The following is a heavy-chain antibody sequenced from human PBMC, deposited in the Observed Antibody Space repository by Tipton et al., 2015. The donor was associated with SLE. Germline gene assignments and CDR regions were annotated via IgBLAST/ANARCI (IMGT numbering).Heavy chain of an antibody. V-gene: IGHV1-46*01. CDR1: GYTFTSYH. J-gene: IGHJ4*02. Sequence: SCAASGYTFTSYHIHWVRQAPGKGLEWVGIINPSDGSTSSVPKFQGRVTLTRDTSTSTVHMEMSSLKSDDTAVYYCARSREWLWDYSDYWGQGTLVTVSS. D-gene: IGHD3-3*01. CDR2: INPSDGST. CDR3: ARSREWLWDYSDY.